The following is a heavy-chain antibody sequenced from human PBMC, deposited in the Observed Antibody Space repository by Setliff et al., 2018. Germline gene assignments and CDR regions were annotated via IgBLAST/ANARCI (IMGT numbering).Heavy chain of an antibody. CDR3: ARDFVMNTADY. J-gene: IGHJ4*02. Sequence: SLRLSCAASGFTFSIYSINWVRQAPGKGLEWVAVISYDGINKYYADSVRGRFTISRDHSKNTLYLQMNSLRAEDTAVYYCARDFVMNTADYWGQGTLVTVST. D-gene: IGHD3-3*01. CDR2: ISYDGINK. V-gene: IGHV3-30*07. CDR1: GFTFSIYS.